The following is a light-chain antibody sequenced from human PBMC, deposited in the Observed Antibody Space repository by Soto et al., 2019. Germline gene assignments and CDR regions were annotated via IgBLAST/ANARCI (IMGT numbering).Light chain of an antibody. CDR2: GAS. CDR1: QSVSNNY. J-gene: IGKJ1*01. V-gene: IGKV3-20*01. CDR3: QQYGSSGT. Sequence: EVVLTQSPATLSLSTGERATLSCRASQSVSNNYLAWYQQKPGQAPRLLIYGASNRATGIPDRFSGSGSGTDFTLTISRLEPEDFAVYYCQQYGSSGTFGQGTKVAI.